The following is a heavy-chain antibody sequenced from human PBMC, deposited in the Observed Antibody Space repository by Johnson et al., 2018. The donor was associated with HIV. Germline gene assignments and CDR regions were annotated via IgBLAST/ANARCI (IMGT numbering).Heavy chain of an antibody. CDR2: IKQAGSEK. V-gene: IGHV3-7*03. CDR1: GFTVSSNY. CDR3: ARDAVIRSGWYNVDAFDV. Sequence: EKLVESGGGLVQPGGSLRLSCAASGFTVSSNYMSWVRQAPGKGLEWVANIKQAGSEKYYVDSVKGRLTISRDNAKNSLYLQMNSLRAEDTAVYYCARDAVIRSGWYNVDAFDVWGQGTMVTVSS. D-gene: IGHD6-19*01. J-gene: IGHJ3*01.